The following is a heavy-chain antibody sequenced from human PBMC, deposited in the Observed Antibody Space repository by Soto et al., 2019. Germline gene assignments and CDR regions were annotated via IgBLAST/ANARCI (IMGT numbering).Heavy chain of an antibody. J-gene: IGHJ6*02. D-gene: IGHD3-16*01. CDR1: GFTFSSYW. V-gene: IGHV3-7*01. CDR2: IKQDGSEK. CDR3: ARDTSITTPLGGYYYYYGMDV. Sequence: PGGSLRLSCAASGFTFSSYWMSWVRQAPGKGLEWVANIKQDGSEKYYVDSVKGRFTISRDNSKNSLYLQMNSLRAEDTAVYYCARDTSITTPLGGYYYYYGMDVWGQGTTVTVLL.